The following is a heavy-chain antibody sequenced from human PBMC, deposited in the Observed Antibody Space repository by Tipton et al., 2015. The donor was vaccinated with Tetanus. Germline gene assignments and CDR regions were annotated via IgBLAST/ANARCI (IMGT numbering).Heavy chain of an antibody. J-gene: IGHJ6*02. CDR2: IIPIFGTA. V-gene: IGHV1-69*01. CDR1: GGTFSSYA. D-gene: IGHD3-22*01. CDR3: ARAEVDYYDSSGYYSKYYYGMDV. Sequence: QSGPEVKKPGSSVKVSCKASGGTFSSYAISWVRQAPGQGLEWMGGIIPIFGTANYAQKFQGRVTITADESTSTAYMELSSLRSEDTAVYYCARAEVDYYDSSGYYSKYYYGMDVWGQGTTVTVSS.